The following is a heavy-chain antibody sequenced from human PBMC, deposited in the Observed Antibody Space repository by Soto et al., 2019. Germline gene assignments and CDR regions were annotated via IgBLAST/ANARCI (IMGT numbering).Heavy chain of an antibody. D-gene: IGHD3-22*01. Sequence: KVSCKASGGTFSSYAISWVRQAPGQGLAWMGGITPIFGTANYAQKFQGRVTITADESTSTAYMELSSLRSEDTAVYYCAKYYYDSSGYYSDYCYGMDVWGQGTTVTVSS. CDR2: ITPIFGTA. CDR3: AKYYYDSSGYYSDYCYGMDV. V-gene: IGHV1-69*01. J-gene: IGHJ6*02. CDR1: GGTFSSYA.